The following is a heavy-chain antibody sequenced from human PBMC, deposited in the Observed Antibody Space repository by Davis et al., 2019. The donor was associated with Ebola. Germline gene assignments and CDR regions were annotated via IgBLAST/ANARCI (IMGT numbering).Heavy chain of an antibody. V-gene: IGHV3-33*05. D-gene: IGHD3-10*01. CDR2: ISYDGSNK. CDR1: GFTFRNYG. Sequence: GESLKISCAASGFTFRNYGMHWVRQAPGKGLEWVAVISYDGSNKYYADSVKGRFTISRDNSKNTLYLQMNSLRAEDTAVYYCAKDSGSMGDYWGQGTLVTVSS. CDR3: AKDSGSMGDY. J-gene: IGHJ4*02.